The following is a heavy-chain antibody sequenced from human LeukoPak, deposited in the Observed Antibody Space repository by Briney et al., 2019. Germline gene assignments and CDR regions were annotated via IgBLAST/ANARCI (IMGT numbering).Heavy chain of an antibody. CDR2: ISSSSSYI. Sequence: PXGSLRLSCAASGFTFSSYSMNWVRQAPGKGVEWVSSISSSSSYIYYADSVKGRFTISRDNAKNSLYLQMNSLRAEDTAVYYCARDYYDYVWGSYRPGYWYFDLWGRGTLVTVSS. D-gene: IGHD3-16*02. V-gene: IGHV3-21*01. J-gene: IGHJ2*01. CDR3: ARDYYDYVWGSYRPGYWYFDL. CDR1: GFTFSSYS.